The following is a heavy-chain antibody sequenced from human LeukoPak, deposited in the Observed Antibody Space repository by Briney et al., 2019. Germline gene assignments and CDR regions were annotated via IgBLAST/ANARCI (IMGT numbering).Heavy chain of an antibody. D-gene: IGHD5-18*01. Sequence: GASVKVSCKASGYTLTSYIINWVRQAPGQGPEWMGWITPYTNNTNSAQKFQGRVTMTTGTSTSTAYMELMYLRSDDTAVYYCARPAGYSYGGDFDYWGQGTLVTVSP. J-gene: IGHJ4*02. CDR2: ITPYTNNT. V-gene: IGHV1-18*01. CDR3: ARPAGYSYGGDFDY. CDR1: GYTLTSYI.